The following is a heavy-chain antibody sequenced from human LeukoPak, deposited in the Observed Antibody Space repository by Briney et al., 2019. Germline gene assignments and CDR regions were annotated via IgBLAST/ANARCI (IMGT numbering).Heavy chain of an antibody. CDR3: ARGGHGYSSGWDNYFDY. Sequence: SETLSLTCTVSGGSISSYYWSWIRLPPGKGLEWIGYIYHSGSTNYNPSRKSRVTISVDTSKNQFSLKLSSVTAADTAVYYCARGGHGYSSGWDNYFDYWGQGTLVTVSS. V-gene: IGHV4-59*01. J-gene: IGHJ4*02. CDR2: IYHSGST. CDR1: GGSISSYY. D-gene: IGHD6-19*01.